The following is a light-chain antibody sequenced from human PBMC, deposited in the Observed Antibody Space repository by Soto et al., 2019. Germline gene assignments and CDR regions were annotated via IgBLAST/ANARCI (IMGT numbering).Light chain of an antibody. V-gene: IGKV3-20*01. Sequence: EIVLTQSPGTLSLSPGERATLSCRASQSVTRNYLAWYQHKPGQAPRLLMYGASSRATGIPDRFSGSGSGTDFTLTISRLEPEDLAVYYCQHFGSSDTFGGGTKVEIK. J-gene: IGKJ4*01. CDR2: GAS. CDR3: QHFGSSDT. CDR1: QSVTRNY.